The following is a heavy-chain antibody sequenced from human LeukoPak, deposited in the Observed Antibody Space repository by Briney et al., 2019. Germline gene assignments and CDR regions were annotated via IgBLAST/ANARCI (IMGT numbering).Heavy chain of an antibody. CDR1: GGSISSSSYY. CDR3: VRGDFWSGYYPQFDY. Sequence: SETLSLTCTVSGGSISSSSYYWGWIRQPPGKGLEWIGSIYYSGSTYYNPSLKSRVTISVDTSKNQFSLKLSSVTAADTAVYYCVRGDFWSGYYPQFDYWGQGTLVTVSS. V-gene: IGHV4-39*01. CDR2: IYYSGST. D-gene: IGHD3-3*01. J-gene: IGHJ4*02.